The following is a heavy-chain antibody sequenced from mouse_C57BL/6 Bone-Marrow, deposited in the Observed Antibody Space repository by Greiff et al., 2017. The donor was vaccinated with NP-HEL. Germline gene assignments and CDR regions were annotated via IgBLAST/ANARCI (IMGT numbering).Heavy chain of an antibody. D-gene: IGHD1-1*01. Sequence: EVMLVESGGGLVQPGGSLKLSCAASGFTFSDYYMYWVRQTPEKRLEWVAYISNGGGSTYYPDTVKGRFTISRDNAKNTLYLQMSRLKSEDTAMYYCASPYYGSSSWFAYWGQGTLVTVSA. CDR3: ASPYYGSSSWFAY. V-gene: IGHV5-12*01. CDR2: ISNGGGST. CDR1: GFTFSDYY. J-gene: IGHJ3*01.